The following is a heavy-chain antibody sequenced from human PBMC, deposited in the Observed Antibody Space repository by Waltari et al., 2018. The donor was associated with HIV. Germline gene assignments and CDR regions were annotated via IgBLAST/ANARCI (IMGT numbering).Heavy chain of an antibody. Sequence: EVQLVESGGDLLKPGGCLRLSCPASEFPLISVWMSWVRQAPGKGLEWVGRIKTKGDGGATDYAAAVKGRFTISRDDSKNTVYLQMNSLKIEDTAVYYCTSEEDYGSGSHFDYWGQGTLVTVSS. V-gene: IGHV3-15*01. CDR3: TSEEDYGSGSHFDY. J-gene: IGHJ4*02. CDR1: EFPLISVW. D-gene: IGHD3-10*01. CDR2: IKTKGDGGAT.